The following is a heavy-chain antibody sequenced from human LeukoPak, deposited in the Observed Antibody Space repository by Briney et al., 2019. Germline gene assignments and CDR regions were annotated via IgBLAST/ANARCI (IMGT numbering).Heavy chain of an antibody. D-gene: IGHD3/OR15-3a*01. J-gene: IGHJ4*02. Sequence: ASETLSLTCTVSGGSISSSSYYWGWIRQPPGKGLEWIGSIYYSGNTYYNVSLKSQVSISIDTSKNQFSLRLTSVTAADTAVYYCARQTGSGLFILPGGQGTLVTVSS. CDR3: ARQTGSGLFILP. CDR1: GGSISSSSYY. CDR2: IYYSGNT. V-gene: IGHV4-39*01.